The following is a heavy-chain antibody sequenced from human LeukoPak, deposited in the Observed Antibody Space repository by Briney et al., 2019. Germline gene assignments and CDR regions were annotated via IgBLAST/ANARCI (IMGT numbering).Heavy chain of an antibody. V-gene: IGHV1-2*02. CDR3: ARFWGYAPYNWFDP. CDR2: INPNSGGT. Sequence: ASVKVSCKASGYTFTGYYMHWVRQAPGQGLEWMGWINPNSGGTNYAQKFQGRVTMTRDTSISTAYMELSRLRSGDTAVYYCARFWGYAPYNWFDPWGQGTLVTVSS. CDR1: GYTFTGYY. D-gene: IGHD3-16*01. J-gene: IGHJ5*02.